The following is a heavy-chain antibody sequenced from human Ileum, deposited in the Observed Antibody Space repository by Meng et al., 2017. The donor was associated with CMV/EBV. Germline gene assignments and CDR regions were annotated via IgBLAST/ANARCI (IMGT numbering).Heavy chain of an antibody. J-gene: IGHJ4*02. CDR3: ARGRGYTAMAI. Sequence: GGSLRLSCAASGFTFSSYAMHWVRQAPGKGLEWVAVISYDGSNKYYAYSVKGRFTISRDNSKNTLYLQMNSLRAEDTAVYYCARGRGYTAMAIWGQGTLVTVSS. D-gene: IGHD5-18*01. CDR1: GFTFSSYA. CDR2: ISYDGSNK. V-gene: IGHV3-30*04.